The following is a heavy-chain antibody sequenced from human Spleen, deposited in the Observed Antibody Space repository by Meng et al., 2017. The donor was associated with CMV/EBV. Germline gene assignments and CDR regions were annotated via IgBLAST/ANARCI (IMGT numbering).Heavy chain of an antibody. J-gene: IGHJ3*02. D-gene: IGHD2-8*01. CDR1: GDSISNYY. Sequence: GSLRLSCSVSGDSISNYYLTWIRQTPGKGLEWIGYTYYSGTTRSNPSLKSRVAMSVDTSKKQFSLKLTSVTAADTAVYYFAKGYCINGVCYYDGFDIWGQGTMVTVSS. CDR2: TYYSGTT. CDR3: AKGYCINGVCYYDGFDI. V-gene: IGHV4-59*01.